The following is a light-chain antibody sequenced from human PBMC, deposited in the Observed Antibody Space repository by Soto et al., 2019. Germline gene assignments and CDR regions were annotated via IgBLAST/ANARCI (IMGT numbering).Light chain of an antibody. V-gene: IGLV1-44*01. Sequence: QSVLTQPPSASATPGQRVTISGSGSNSNIGTNTVNWYQQLPGTAPRLLIYTNNQRPSGVPQRFSGSKTGTSASLAIGGLQSEDGADYYCAAWEDSLGAYGFVTGTKVTVL. CDR2: TNN. J-gene: IGLJ1*01. CDR1: NSNIGTNT. CDR3: AAWEDSLGAYG.